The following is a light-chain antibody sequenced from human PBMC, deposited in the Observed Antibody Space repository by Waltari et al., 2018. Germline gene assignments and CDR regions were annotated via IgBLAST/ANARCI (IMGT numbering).Light chain of an antibody. V-gene: IGKV3-20*01. CDR2: DAS. CDR1: QSVSRSY. CDR3: QQYGSSPPIT. J-gene: IGKJ5*01. Sequence: EIVLTQSPGTLSLSPGERATLSCRASQSVSRSYLAWYQQKPGQAPRLLIYDASSRATGIPERFSGSGSGTDFTLIISRLEPEDFAVYYCQQYGSSPPITFGQGTRLEIK.